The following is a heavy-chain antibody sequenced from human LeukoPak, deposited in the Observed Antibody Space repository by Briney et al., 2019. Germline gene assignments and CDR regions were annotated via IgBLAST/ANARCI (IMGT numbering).Heavy chain of an antibody. J-gene: IGHJ6*03. D-gene: IGHD2-2*01. CDR2: IYPGDSDT. CDR1: GYSFINYW. CDR3: AVGRYCSSTSCPSTYYYYYMDV. V-gene: IGHV5-51*01. Sequence: GESLKISWKGSGYSFINYWIGWVRQMPGKGLEWMGIIYPGDSDTRYNPSFQGQVTISADKSISTAYLQWSSLKASDTAMYYCAVGRYCSSTSCPSTYYYYYMDVWGKGTTVTVSS.